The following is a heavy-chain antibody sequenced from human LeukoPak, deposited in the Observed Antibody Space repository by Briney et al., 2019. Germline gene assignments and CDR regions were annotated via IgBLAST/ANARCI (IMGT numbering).Heavy chain of an antibody. D-gene: IGHD2-15*01. J-gene: IGHJ3*02. V-gene: IGHV4-59*01. CDR3: ARETKDIVVVVAATDAFDI. CDR1: GGSISSYY. Sequence: SETLSLTCTASGGSISSYYWSWIRQPPGKGLEWIGYIYYSASTNYNPSLKSRVTISVDTSKNQFSLKLSSVTAADTAVYYCARETKDIVVVVAATDAFDIWGQGTMVTVSS. CDR2: IYYSAST.